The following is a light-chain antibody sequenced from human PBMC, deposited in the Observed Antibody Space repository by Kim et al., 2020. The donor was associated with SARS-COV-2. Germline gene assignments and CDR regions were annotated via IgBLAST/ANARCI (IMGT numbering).Light chain of an antibody. CDR2: RNN. Sequence: PTATLTRTGNSNNVGSAGAVWLQHHQGHPPKVLSSRNNNRPSGISERLSASRSENTASLTITGLQPEDEAYYYCSAWDSSLSAWVFGGGTKLTVL. CDR3: SAWDSSLSAWV. J-gene: IGLJ3*02. CDR1: SNNVGSAG. V-gene: IGLV10-54*01.